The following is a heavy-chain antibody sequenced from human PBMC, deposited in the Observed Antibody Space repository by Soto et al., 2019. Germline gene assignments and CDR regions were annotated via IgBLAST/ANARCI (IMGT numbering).Heavy chain of an antibody. D-gene: IGHD2-15*01. V-gene: IGHV3-23*01. CDR3: ATQDCSGAACSPPG. J-gene: IGHJ4*02. CDR2: IISDTART. CDR1: GFPFGRSA. Sequence: EVQLLESGGGLVQPGGSLRLSCAASGFPFGRSAMSWVRQAPGMGLEWVSTIISDTARTHYADSVKGRFTISRDSSKNXMXLXXXXXXXXXXXXXXXATQDCSGAACSPPGWGQGTLVTVSS.